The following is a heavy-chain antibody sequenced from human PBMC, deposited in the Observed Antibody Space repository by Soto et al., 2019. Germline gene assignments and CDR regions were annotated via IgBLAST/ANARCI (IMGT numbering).Heavy chain of an antibody. CDR1: GYSFTSYW. Sequence: GESLKISCKGSGYSFTSYWIGWVRQMPGKGLEWMGIIYPGDSDTRYSPSFQGQVTISADKFISTAYLQWSSLKASDTAMYYCARTYYDFWSGYSPLDYWGQGTLVTVSS. J-gene: IGHJ4*02. D-gene: IGHD3-3*01. CDR3: ARTYYDFWSGYSPLDY. CDR2: IYPGDSDT. V-gene: IGHV5-51*01.